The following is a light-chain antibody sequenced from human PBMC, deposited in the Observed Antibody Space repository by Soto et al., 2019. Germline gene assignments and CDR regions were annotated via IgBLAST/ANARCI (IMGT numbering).Light chain of an antibody. J-gene: IGLJ3*02. V-gene: IGLV2-14*01. CDR1: SSDVGGYNY. Sequence: QSALTQPASVSGSPGQSITISCTGTSSDVGGYNYVSWYQQYPGTAPKLMIYDVTNRPSGVSDRFSGSKSGNTASLTISGLQAEDEADYYCTSFRSSTPRWVFGGGTKVTVL. CDR3: TSFRSSTPRWV. CDR2: DVT.